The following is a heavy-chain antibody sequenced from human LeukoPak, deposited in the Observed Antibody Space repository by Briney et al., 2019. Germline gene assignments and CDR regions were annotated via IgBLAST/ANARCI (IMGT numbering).Heavy chain of an antibody. CDR2: ISDSGNT. Sequence: GGSLRLSCAASGFTLSSCAMSWVRQAPGKGLEWVSAISDSGNTYHADSVKGRFTISRDGSKNTLFLQMNRLRPEDAAVYYCAKAPVTTCRGAYCYPFDYWGQGTLVTVSS. V-gene: IGHV3-23*01. CDR3: AKAPVTTCRGAYCYPFDY. J-gene: IGHJ4*02. CDR1: GFTLSSCA. D-gene: IGHD2-21*01.